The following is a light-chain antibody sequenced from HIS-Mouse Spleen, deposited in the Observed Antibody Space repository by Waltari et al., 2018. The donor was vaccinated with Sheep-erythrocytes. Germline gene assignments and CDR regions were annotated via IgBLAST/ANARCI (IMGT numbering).Light chain of an antibody. V-gene: IGLV2-8*01. Sequence: QSALTQPPSASGSPGQSVTISCTGTSSDVGGYNYVSWYQQHPGKAPKRMIYEVSKRPPGVPDRCSGSKSGNTASLTVSGLQAEDEADYYCSSYAGSNNWVFGGGTKLTVL. J-gene: IGLJ3*02. CDR3: SSYAGSNNWV. CDR1: SSDVGGYNY. CDR2: EVS.